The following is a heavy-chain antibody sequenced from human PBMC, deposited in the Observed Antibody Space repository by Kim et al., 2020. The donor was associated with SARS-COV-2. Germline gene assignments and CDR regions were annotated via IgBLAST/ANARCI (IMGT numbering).Heavy chain of an antibody. Sequence: SLKRRVTISVDTSKTQFSLKLSSVTAADTAVYYCARRGYYDSSGYYYFDYWGQGTLVTVSS. J-gene: IGHJ4*02. V-gene: IGHV4-59*08. D-gene: IGHD3-22*01. CDR3: ARRGYYDSSGYYYFDY.